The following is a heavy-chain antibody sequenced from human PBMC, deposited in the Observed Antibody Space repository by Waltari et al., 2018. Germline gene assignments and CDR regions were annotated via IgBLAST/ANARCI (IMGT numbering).Heavy chain of an antibody. CDR1: GFTFSSYG. J-gene: IGHJ4*02. CDR3: ARAYNYGYDY. Sequence: VQLVESGGGLVQPGGSLRLSCAASGFTFSSYGMNWVRQAPWKGLEWLSYISSSSSSIYYADSVRGRFTISRDNAKNSLFLQMNSLTAEDTAVYYCARAYNYGYDYWGQGTLVTVSS. V-gene: IGHV3-48*01. D-gene: IGHD5-18*01. CDR2: ISSSSSSI.